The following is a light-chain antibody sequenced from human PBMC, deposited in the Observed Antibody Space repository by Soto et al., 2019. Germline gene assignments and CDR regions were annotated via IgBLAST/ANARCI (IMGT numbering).Light chain of an antibody. CDR3: QQRSNWPPIN. CDR2: DAS. CDR1: QSVSSY. Sequence: IVLTQSPATLFLSPGERATLSCRASQSVSSYLAWYQQKPGQAPRLLIYDASNRATDIPARFRGSGSGTDFTLTISTLEPEDFAVYYCQQRSNWPPINCGQGTRLEIK. V-gene: IGKV3-11*01. J-gene: IGKJ5*01.